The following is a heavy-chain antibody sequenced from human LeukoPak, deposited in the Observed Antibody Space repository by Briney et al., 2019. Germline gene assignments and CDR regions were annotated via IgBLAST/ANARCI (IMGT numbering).Heavy chain of an antibody. CDR1: GYTFTGYY. D-gene: IGHD6-13*01. V-gene: IGHV1-2*02. CDR3: ARGGAAAGLPANFDY. CDR2: INPNSGDT. Sequence: ASVKVSCKASGYTFTGYYIYWVRQAPGQGLECMGYINPNSGDTNYAQKFQGRVTMTRDTSTSTVYMELSSLRSEDTAVYYCARGGAAAGLPANFDYWGQGTLVTVSS. J-gene: IGHJ4*02.